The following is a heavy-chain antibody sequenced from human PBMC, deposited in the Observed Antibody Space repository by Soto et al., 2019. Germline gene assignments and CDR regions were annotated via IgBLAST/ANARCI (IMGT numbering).Heavy chain of an antibody. CDR2: FYAGGGNT. V-gene: IGHV3-66*01. J-gene: IGHJ3*02. CDR1: GFAVSSNF. Sequence: EVQVVESGGGLVQPGGSLRLSCAASGFAVSSNFMAWVRQAPGKGLEWVSVFYAGGGNTYYADSVKGRFTISRDNSKNTLYLQMNSLRAEDTAVYYCTRGPEQSRAVGDPFDIWGQGTMVTVSS. D-gene: IGHD1-26*01. CDR3: TRGPEQSRAVGDPFDI.